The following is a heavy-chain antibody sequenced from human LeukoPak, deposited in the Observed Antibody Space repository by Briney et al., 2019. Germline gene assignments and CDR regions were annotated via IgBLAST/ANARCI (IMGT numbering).Heavy chain of an antibody. CDR1: GFTFSSYA. Sequence: GGSLRLSCAASGFTFSSYAMSWVRQAPGKGLEWVSAISGSGGSTYYADSVRGRFTISRDNSKNTLYLQMNSLRAEDTAVYYCAKVPGPTVTRYFDYWGQGTLVTVSS. CDR3: AKVPGPTVTRYFDY. D-gene: IGHD4-17*01. J-gene: IGHJ4*02. V-gene: IGHV3-23*01. CDR2: ISGSGGST.